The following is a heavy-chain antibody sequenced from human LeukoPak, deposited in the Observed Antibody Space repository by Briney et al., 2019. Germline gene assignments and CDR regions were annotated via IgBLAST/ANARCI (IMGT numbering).Heavy chain of an antibody. CDR2: ISSSSSTI. CDR1: GFTFSSYS. V-gene: IGHV3-48*04. D-gene: IGHD3-22*01. Sequence: PGGSLRLSCAASGFTFSSYSMNWVRQAPGKGLEWVSYISSSSSTIYYADSVKGRFTISRDNAKNSLYLQMNSLRAEDTAVYYCARDAGDSSGYYWTYFDYWGQGTLVTVSS. J-gene: IGHJ4*02. CDR3: ARDAGDSSGYYWTYFDY.